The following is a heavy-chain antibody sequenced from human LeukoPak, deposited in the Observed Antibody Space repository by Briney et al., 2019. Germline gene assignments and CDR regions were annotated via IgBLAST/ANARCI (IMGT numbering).Heavy chain of an antibody. J-gene: IGHJ4*02. Sequence: TGGSLILSCAASGFTFSDYYMSWIRQAPGKGLEWVSYISSSGSTIYYADSVKGRFTISRDNAKNSLYLQMNNLRAEDTAVYYCARAQWLANYYFDYWGQGTLVTVSS. D-gene: IGHD6-19*01. CDR2: ISSSGSTI. V-gene: IGHV3-11*01. CDR1: GFTFSDYY. CDR3: ARAQWLANYYFDY.